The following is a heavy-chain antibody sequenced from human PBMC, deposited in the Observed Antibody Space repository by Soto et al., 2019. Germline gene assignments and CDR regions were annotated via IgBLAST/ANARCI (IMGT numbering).Heavy chain of an antibody. CDR3: ATERPPRYEQSDY. CDR1: GVTFATSR. Sequence: EVELVESGGGLVQPGGSLRLSCAVSGVTFATSRMSWFRQAPGKGLEWVANIYPDGGEKYYQDSVQGRFTISRDNARSSLFLQMNSLRPDDTAVYYCATERPPRYEQSDYWGQGTLVTVSS. D-gene: IGHD5-12*01. CDR2: IYPDGGEK. J-gene: IGHJ4*02. V-gene: IGHV3-7*01.